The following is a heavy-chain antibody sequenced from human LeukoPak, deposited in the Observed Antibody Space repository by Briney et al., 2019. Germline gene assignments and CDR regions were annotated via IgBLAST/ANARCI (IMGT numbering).Heavy chain of an antibody. CDR1: GGSISSYY. CDR2: IYYSGST. CDR3: ARVPAVVVPAAIGARLYMNWFDP. V-gene: IGHV4-59*01. D-gene: IGHD2-2*02. J-gene: IGHJ5*02. Sequence: SETLSLTCTVSGGSISSYYWSWIRQPPGKGLEWIGYIYYSGSTNYNPSLKSRVTISVDTSKNQFSLKLSSVTAADTAVYYCARVPAVVVPAAIGARLYMNWFDPWGQGTLVTVSS.